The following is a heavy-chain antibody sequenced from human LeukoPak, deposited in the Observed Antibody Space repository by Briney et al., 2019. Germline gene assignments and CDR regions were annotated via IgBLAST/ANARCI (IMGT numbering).Heavy chain of an antibody. V-gene: IGHV3-74*01. CDR2: INSDGINT. J-gene: IGHJ5*02. CDR1: GFTFSNYW. D-gene: IGHD3-10*01. Sequence: AGGSLRLSCAASGFTFSNYWMHWVRQAPGKGLVWVSRINSDGINTSYADSVKGRFTISRDNAKNTLNLQMNSLRAEDTAVYYCARDLGQYYGTSDNWFDPWGQGTLVTVSS. CDR3: ARDLGQYYGTSDNWFDP.